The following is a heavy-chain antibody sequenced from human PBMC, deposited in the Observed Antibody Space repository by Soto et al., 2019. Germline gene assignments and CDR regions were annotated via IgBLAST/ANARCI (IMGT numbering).Heavy chain of an antibody. V-gene: IGHV4-39*01. CDR1: GGSISRSNYY. J-gene: IGHJ4*02. Sequence: QLQLQESGPGLLKPSETLSLTCTVSGGSISRSNYYWGWIRQPPGRGLEWIGGIFYTGSTYYNPSLKMRVTISVDTSKNQFSLKLSSVTAADTAVYYCARAGSYYGSGPFDYWGQGALVTVSS. CDR2: IFYTGST. CDR3: ARAGSYYGSGPFDY. D-gene: IGHD3-10*01.